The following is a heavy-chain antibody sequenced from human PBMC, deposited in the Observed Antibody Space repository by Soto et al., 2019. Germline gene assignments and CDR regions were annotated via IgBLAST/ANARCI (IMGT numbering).Heavy chain of an antibody. D-gene: IGHD2-15*01. CDR1: GFTFSSYS. CDR3: ASAPFLAPYSSGGSCYVAFDI. J-gene: IGHJ3*02. Sequence: PGGSLRLSCAASGFTFSSYSMNWVRQAPGKGLEWVSSISSSSSYIYYADSVKGRFTISRDNAKNSLYLQMNSLRAEDTAVYYCASAPFLAPYSSGGSCYVAFDIRLPGTTVTVS. V-gene: IGHV3-21*01. CDR2: ISSSSSYI.